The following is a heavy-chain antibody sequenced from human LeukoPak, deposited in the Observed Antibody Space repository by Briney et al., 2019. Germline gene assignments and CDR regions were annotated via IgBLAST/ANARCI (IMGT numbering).Heavy chain of an antibody. V-gene: IGHV4-59*01. CDR3: ARCAAMDDDYFDY. CDR2: IYYSGRT. J-gene: IGHJ4*02. D-gene: IGHD5-18*01. Sequence: PSETLSLTCPVSGGSISSYYWTWIRQPPLEEMEWIGFIYYSGRTNYNPSLRSRLTISVDTSKNQFSLKLNSVTAADTAVYYCARCAAMDDDYFDYWGQGTLVTVSS. CDR1: GGSISSYY.